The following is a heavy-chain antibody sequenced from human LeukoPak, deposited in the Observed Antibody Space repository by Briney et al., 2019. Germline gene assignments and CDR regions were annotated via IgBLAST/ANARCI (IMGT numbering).Heavy chain of an antibody. CDR2: VNGRGATT. CDR3: AKAPATGEGYYFYYMDV. V-gene: IGHV3-23*01. Sequence: GGSLRLSCAASGFAPGFTFSDYAVSWVRQAPGKGPEWVASVNGRGATTYYADSVRGRFTISRDNSNNTLYLQMISLGADDTAVYFCAKAPATGEGYYFYYMDVWGKGTTVTVSS. J-gene: IGHJ6*03. CDR1: GFAPGFTFSDYA. D-gene: IGHD7-27*01.